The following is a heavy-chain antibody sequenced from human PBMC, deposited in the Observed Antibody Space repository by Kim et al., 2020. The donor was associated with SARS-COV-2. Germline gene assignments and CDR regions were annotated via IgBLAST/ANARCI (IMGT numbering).Heavy chain of an antibody. J-gene: IGHJ4*02. CDR3: SRAQGGAFDY. CDR1: GGSIISINW. D-gene: IGHD1-26*01. CDR2: IYHSGTT. Sequence: SETLSLTCAVSGGSIISINWWSWVRQPPGKGLEWIGEIYHSGTTNYNPSLKRRVTVSVDKSKNQFSLRLSSVTAADTAVYYCSRAQGGAFDYWGQGTLVTVSS. V-gene: IGHV4-4*02.